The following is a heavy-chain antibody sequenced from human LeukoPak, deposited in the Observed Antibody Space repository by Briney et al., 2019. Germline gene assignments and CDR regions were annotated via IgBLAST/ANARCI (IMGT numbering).Heavy chain of an antibody. CDR1: GFTFSSYA. J-gene: IGHJ4*02. CDR2: ISGSGGST. Sequence: QSGGSLRLSCAASGFTFSSYAMSWVRQAPGKGLEWVSAISGSGGSTYYADSVKGRFTVSRDNSKNTLYLQMNSLRAEDTAVYYCAKVMDDYGGKRVFDYWGQGTLVTVSS. D-gene: IGHD4-23*01. CDR3: AKVMDDYGGKRVFDY. V-gene: IGHV3-23*01.